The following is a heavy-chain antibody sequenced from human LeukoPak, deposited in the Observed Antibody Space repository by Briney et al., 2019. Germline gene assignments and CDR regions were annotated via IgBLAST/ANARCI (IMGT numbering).Heavy chain of an antibody. D-gene: IGHD2-2*02. CDR1: GFTFDDYA. V-gene: IGHV3-9*01. J-gene: IGHJ1*01. Sequence: GRSLRLSCAASGFTFDDYAMHWVRQAPGKGLEWVSGISWNSGSIGYADSVKGRFTISRGNAKNSLYLQMNSLRAEDTALYYCAKVDGYCSSTSCYRDAEYFQHWGQGTLVTVSS. CDR2: ISWNSGSI. CDR3: AKVDGYCSSTSCYRDAEYFQH.